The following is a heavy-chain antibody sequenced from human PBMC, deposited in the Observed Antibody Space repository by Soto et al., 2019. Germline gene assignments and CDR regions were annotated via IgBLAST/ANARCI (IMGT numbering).Heavy chain of an antibody. CDR2: LNPRNGQT. V-gene: IGHV1-8*01. D-gene: IGHD5-18*01. CDR1: GFNFSTYY. Sequence: GASVKVSCKTSGFNFSTYYFNWVRQAAGQGPEWMGWLNPRNGQTGYVQRFGGRVTMTRDTSIATVYLELSRLTSEDTAIYFCARETDTSMVDYWGQETLVTVSS. J-gene: IGHJ4*02. CDR3: ARETDTSMVDY.